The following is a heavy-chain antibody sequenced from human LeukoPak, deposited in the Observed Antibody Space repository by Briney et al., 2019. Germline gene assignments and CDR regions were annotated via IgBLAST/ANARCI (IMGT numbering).Heavy chain of an antibody. CDR2: IYYSGST. CDR1: GGSISSYY. CDR3: ARHGDYYDSSGGFDY. V-gene: IGHV4-59*08. Sequence: SETLSLTCAVSGGSISSYYWSWIRQPPGKGLEWIGYIYYSGSTNYNPSLKSRVTISVDTSKNQFSLKLSSVTAADTAVYYCARHGDYYDSSGGFDYWGQGTLVTVSS. J-gene: IGHJ4*02. D-gene: IGHD3-22*01.